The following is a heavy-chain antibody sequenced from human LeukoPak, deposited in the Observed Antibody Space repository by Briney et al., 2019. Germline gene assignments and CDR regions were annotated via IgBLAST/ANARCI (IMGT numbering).Heavy chain of an antibody. CDR3: ARGGSGWYGNNWFDP. CDR2: MNPNSGNT. D-gene: IGHD6-19*01. Sequence: WASVKVSCKASGYTFTSYDINWVRQATGQGLEWMGWMNPNSGNTGYALKFQGRVTMTRNTSISTAYMELSSLRSEDTAVYYCARGGSGWYGNNWFDPWGQGTLVTVSS. CDR1: GYTFTSYD. V-gene: IGHV1-8*01. J-gene: IGHJ5*02.